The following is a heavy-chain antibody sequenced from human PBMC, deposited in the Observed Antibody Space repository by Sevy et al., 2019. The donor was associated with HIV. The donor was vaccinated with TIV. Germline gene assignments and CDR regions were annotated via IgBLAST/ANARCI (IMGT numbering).Heavy chain of an antibody. CDR2: ISWNSGIL. J-gene: IGHJ4*02. CDR3: EKERRLMVTFGAGTFDY. V-gene: IGHV3-9*01. Sequence: GGSLRLSCVASGFTFDDYAMHWVRQVPGKGLEWVSGISWNSGILGYADSVKGRFSISRDEAKNSLYLQMNSLRPGDTALYYCEKERRLMVTFGAGTFDYWGLGTLVTVSS. CDR1: GFTFDDYA. D-gene: IGHD3-16*01.